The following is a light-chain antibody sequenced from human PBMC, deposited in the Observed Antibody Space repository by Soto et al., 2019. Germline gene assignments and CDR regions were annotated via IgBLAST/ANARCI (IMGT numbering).Light chain of an antibody. J-gene: IGLJ1*01. Sequence: QAVVTQEPSLTVSPGGTVTLTCGSSTGAVTSGHYPYWFQQKPGQAPRTLIYDTSNKYSWTPARFSGSLLGGKAALTLSGAQPEDEAEYYCLLSYSAYYVFGTGTKVTVL. CDR3: LLSYSAYYV. V-gene: IGLV7-46*01. CDR1: TGAVTSGHY. CDR2: DTS.